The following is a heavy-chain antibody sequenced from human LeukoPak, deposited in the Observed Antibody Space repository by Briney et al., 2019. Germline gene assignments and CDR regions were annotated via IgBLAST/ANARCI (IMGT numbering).Heavy chain of an antibody. CDR2: ISAYNGNT. J-gene: IGHJ4*02. V-gene: IGHV1-18*01. Sequence: ASVKVSCKASGYTFSRNGVSWVRQAPGQGLEWLGWISAYNGNTNYAQKLQGRGIVTTDTSTSTTYMELRSLRSDDTAVYYCVRRPVEAMGFFDYWGQGTLVTVSS. D-gene: IGHD6-19*01. CDR1: GYTFSRNG. CDR3: VRRPVEAMGFFDY.